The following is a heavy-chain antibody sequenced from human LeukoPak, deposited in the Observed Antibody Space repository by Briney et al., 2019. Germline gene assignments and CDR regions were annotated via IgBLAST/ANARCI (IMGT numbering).Heavy chain of an antibody. D-gene: IGHD2-15*01. Sequence: GGSLRLSCAASGFTFITYAMSWVRQAPGKGLEWVSAISGSGGSTYYADSVKGRFTISRDNSKNTLYLQMNSLRAEDTAVYYCAKEPVAAATRYYFDYWGQGTLVTVSS. CDR1: GFTFITYA. CDR2: ISGSGGST. CDR3: AKEPVAAATRYYFDY. V-gene: IGHV3-23*01. J-gene: IGHJ4*02.